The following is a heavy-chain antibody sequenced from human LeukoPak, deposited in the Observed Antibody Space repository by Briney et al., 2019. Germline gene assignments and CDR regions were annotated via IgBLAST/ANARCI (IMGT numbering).Heavy chain of an antibody. D-gene: IGHD1-26*01. J-gene: IGHJ4*02. Sequence: ASVKVSCKASGYTFTSYGISWVRQAPGQGLEWMGWINPNSGGTNYAQKFQGRVTMTRDTSISTAYMELSRLRSDDTAVYYCARVLYSGSYYGYWGQGTLVTVSS. V-gene: IGHV1-2*02. CDR3: ARVLYSGSYYGY. CDR2: INPNSGGT. CDR1: GYTFTSYG.